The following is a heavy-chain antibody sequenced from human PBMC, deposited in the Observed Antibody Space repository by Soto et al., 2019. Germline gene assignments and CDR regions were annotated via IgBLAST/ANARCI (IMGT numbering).Heavy chain of an antibody. Sequence: SQTLSLTRAISGDSVSSNNAALKLVRQSPSRGLEWLGRTFYRSKWYNDYAVSVKSRITINPDTSKNQFSLQLNSVTPEDTAVYYCARDHRYYDFWSGYYSKDYYYYMDVWGKGTTVTVSS. V-gene: IGHV6-1*01. CDR2: TFYRSKWYN. J-gene: IGHJ6*03. D-gene: IGHD3-3*01. CDR3: ARDHRYYDFWSGYYSKDYYYYMDV. CDR1: GDSVSSNNAA.